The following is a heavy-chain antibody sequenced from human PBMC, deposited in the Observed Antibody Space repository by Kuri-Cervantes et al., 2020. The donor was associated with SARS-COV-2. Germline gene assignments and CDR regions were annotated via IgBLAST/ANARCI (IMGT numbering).Heavy chain of an antibody. Sequence: GESLKISCAASGFTFNNYAIHWVRQAPGKGLEWVALISYDGSSKSYADSVNGRFTISRDSSKNTLYLQMSSLRHEDTAVYFCAKFGALWELNSMGKLYFDYWGPGTLVAVSS. D-gene: IGHD1-26*01. CDR3: AKFGALWELNSMGKLYFDY. J-gene: IGHJ4*02. V-gene: IGHV3-30*18. CDR2: ISYDGSSK. CDR1: GFTFNNYA.